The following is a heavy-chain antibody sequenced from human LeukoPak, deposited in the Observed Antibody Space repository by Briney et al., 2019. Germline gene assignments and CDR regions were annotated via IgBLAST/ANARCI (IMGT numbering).Heavy chain of an antibody. V-gene: IGHV1-69*13. Sequence: SVKVSCKASGGTFSSYAISWVRQAPGQGLEWMGGIIPIFGTANYAQKFQGRVTITADESTSTAYMELRSLRSGDTAVYYCAREIYYDSSGYYDDAFDIWGQGTMVTVSS. J-gene: IGHJ3*02. D-gene: IGHD3-22*01. CDR3: AREIYYDSSGYYDDAFDI. CDR1: GGTFSSYA. CDR2: IIPIFGTA.